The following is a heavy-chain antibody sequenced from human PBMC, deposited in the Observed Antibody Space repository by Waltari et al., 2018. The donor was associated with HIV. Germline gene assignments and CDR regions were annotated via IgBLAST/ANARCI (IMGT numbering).Heavy chain of an antibody. D-gene: IGHD3-22*01. CDR3: ARGKRGDYYDSSWSY. CDR2: INQSGST. V-gene: IGHV4-34*01. Sequence: QVQLQQWGAGLLKPSETLSLTCAVYGGSLSGYYWSWISQPPGKGLEWIGEINQSGSTNYNPSHKSRVTISVDTSKNQFSRKLGSVTAADTAVYYCARGKRGDYYDSSWSYWGQGTLVTVSS. J-gene: IGHJ4*02. CDR1: GGSLSGYY.